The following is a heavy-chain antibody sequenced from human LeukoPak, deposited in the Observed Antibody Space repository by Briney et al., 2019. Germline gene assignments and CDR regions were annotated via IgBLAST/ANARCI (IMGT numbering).Heavy chain of an antibody. J-gene: IGHJ3*02. Sequence: GGSLRLSCAASGFTFSSYSMSWVRQAPGKGLEWVANIKQDGSEKYYVDSVKGRFTISRDNAKNSLYLQMNSLRAEDTAVYYCARVSMMRRAFDIWGQGTMVTVSS. D-gene: IGHD2/OR15-2a*01. CDR1: GFTFSSYS. CDR3: ARVSMMRRAFDI. CDR2: IKQDGSEK. V-gene: IGHV3-7*01.